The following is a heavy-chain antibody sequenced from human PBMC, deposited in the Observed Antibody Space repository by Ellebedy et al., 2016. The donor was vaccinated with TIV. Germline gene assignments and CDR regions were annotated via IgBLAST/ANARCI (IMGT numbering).Heavy chain of an antibody. D-gene: IGHD4-17*01. CDR3: VKGAFPVPTVMAV. CDR2: IRSDGSTK. CDR1: GFTTSG. Sequence: PGGSLRLSCAASGFTTSGMHWVRQAPGKGLEWVAFIRSDGSTKYYADSAKGRFTISRADSKNTLYLQMNSLRVDDTAVYYCVKGAFPVPTVMAVWGQGTTVTVSS. V-gene: IGHV3-30*02. J-gene: IGHJ6*02.